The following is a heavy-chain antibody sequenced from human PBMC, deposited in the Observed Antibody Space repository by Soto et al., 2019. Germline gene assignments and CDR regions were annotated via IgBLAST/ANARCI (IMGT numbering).Heavy chain of an antibody. CDR3: ARALIQLSDPFDY. CDR2: ISAYNGNT. D-gene: IGHD5-18*01. Sequence: ASVKVSFKASGYTFTSYCISWGRQAPGQGLEWMGWISAYNGNTNYAQKLQGRVTMTTDTSTSTAYMELRSLRSDDTAVYYCARALIQLSDPFDYWGQGTLVTVSS. J-gene: IGHJ4*02. CDR1: GYTFTSYC. V-gene: IGHV1-18*01.